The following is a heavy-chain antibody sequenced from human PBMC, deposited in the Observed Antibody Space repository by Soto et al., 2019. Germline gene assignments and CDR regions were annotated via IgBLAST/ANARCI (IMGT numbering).Heavy chain of an antibody. CDR3: ARLVYYYGSGSYYAPIDY. J-gene: IGHJ4*02. D-gene: IGHD3-10*01. V-gene: IGHV2-5*02. CDR1: GFSLSTSGVG. CDR2: IYWDDDK. Sequence: QITLKESGPTLVKPTQTLTLTCTFSGFSLSTSGVGVGWIRQPPGKALEWLALIYWDDDKRYSPSLKSRLTITKDTSKNQVVLTMTNMDPVDTATYYCARLVYYYGSGSYYAPIDYWGQGTLVNVSS.